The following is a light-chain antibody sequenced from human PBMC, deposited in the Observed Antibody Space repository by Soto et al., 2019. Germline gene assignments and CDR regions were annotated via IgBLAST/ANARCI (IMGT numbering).Light chain of an antibody. V-gene: IGKV1-27*01. CDR2: AAS. J-gene: IGKJ1*01. CDR3: QKYNSAPRT. Sequence: DIQMTQSPSSLSASVEDRVTITCRASQDISNYLAWYQQKPGKVPKLLIYAASTLQSGVPSRFSGSGSGTDFTLTISSLQPEDVATYYCQKYNSAPRTFGQGTKVEIK. CDR1: QDISNY.